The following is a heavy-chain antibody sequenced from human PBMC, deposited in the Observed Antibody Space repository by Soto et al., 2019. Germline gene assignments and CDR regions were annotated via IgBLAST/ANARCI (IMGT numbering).Heavy chain of an antibody. CDR1: GFTFSNYW. D-gene: IGHD2-2*01. V-gene: IGHV3-7*01. CDR3: ARQLGYCSSTGCSNWFDS. J-gene: IGHJ5*01. Sequence: GGSLRLSCAASGFTFSNYWMSWVRQAPGKGLEWVANIKEDGSVKNYVDSVKGRFTISRDNARNSLFLQMNSLRADDTAVYYCARQLGYCSSTGCSNWFDSWGQGSLVTVSS. CDR2: IKEDGSVK.